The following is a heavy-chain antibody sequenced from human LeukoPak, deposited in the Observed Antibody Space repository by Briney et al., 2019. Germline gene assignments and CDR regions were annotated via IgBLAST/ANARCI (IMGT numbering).Heavy chain of an antibody. CDR1: GFTFRSYC. Sequence: GGSLRLSRVVSGFTFRSYCMNWVRQAPGKGLEWLSYIDGSSSTLYYADSVKGRFTISRDTAKNSLYLEMHSLRAEDTAVYYCARDRPRDYAIDYWGQGTLVTVSS. CDR2: IDGSSSTL. CDR3: ARDRPRDYAIDY. J-gene: IGHJ4*02. V-gene: IGHV3-48*01. D-gene: IGHD4/OR15-4a*01.